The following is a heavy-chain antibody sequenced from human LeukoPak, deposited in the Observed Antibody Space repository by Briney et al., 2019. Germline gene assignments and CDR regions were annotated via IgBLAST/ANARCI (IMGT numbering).Heavy chain of an antibody. D-gene: IGHD1-14*01. CDR1: GFTFSSYA. Sequence: GGSLRLSCAASGFTFSSYAMSWVRQAPGKGLEWVSTIGGGGENTYYADSVKGRFTISRDSSKNTVYLHMKSLRAEDTAVYFCAKVLTGSQDYWGQGTLVTVTS. J-gene: IGHJ4*02. V-gene: IGHV3-23*01. CDR2: IGGGGENT. CDR3: AKVLTGSQDY.